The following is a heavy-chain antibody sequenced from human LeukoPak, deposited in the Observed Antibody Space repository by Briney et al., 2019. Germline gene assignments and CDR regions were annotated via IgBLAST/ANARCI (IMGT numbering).Heavy chain of an antibody. D-gene: IGHD3-22*01. V-gene: IGHV1-2*02. CDR1: GYSFTGHY. CDR2: INPNSGDT. J-gene: IGHJ1*01. Sequence: GASVKVSCKASGYSFTGHYMHWVRQAPGQGLEWMGWINPNSGDTNFAQKFQGRVTMTRDTSISTVYMELRRLRSDDTAVFYCVRGYYDSSDFEYLQHWGQGTLVTVSS. CDR3: VRGYYDSSDFEYLQH.